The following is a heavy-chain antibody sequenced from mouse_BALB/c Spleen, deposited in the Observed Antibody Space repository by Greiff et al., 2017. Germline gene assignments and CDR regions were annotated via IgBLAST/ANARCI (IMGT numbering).Heavy chain of an antibody. Sequence: VQLKQSGPELVKPGASVKISCKASGYTFTDYNMHWVKQSHGKSLEWIGYIYPYNGGTGYNQKFKSKATLTVDNSSSTAYMELRSLTSEDSAVYYCARPPYGNYVGYFDDWGQGTTLTVSS. J-gene: IGHJ2*01. D-gene: IGHD2-10*02. CDR3: ARPPYGNYVGYFDD. V-gene: IGHV1S29*02. CDR1: GYTFTDYN. CDR2: IYPYNGGT.